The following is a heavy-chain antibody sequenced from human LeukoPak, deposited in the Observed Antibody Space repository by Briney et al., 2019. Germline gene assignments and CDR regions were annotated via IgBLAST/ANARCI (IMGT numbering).Heavy chain of an antibody. D-gene: IGHD1-26*01. CDR3: ARDKHVGAADAFDI. CDR1: GYTFTGYY. CDR2: INPNSGGT. J-gene: IGHJ3*02. Sequence: ASVKVSCKASGYTFTGYYMHWVRQAPGQGLEWMGWINPNSGGTNYAQKFQGRVTMTRDTSISTAYMELSRLRSDDTAVYYCARDKHVGAADAFDIWGQGTMVTVSS. V-gene: IGHV1-2*02.